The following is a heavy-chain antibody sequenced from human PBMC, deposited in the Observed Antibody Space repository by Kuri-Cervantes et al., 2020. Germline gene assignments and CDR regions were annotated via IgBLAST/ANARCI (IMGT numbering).Heavy chain of an antibody. J-gene: IGHJ4*02. CDR3: ARMGMGSVMVRGVRSHYYFDY. V-gene: IGHV3-53*01. CDR2: IFGGGRT. D-gene: IGHD3-10*01. CDR1: EFTVNSSY. Sequence: GGSLRLSCAASEFTVNSSYMSWVRQAPGKGLEWVSVIFGGGRTHYADSVKGRFTISRDHSKHTLHLQMNSLRAEDTAVYYCARMGMGSVMVRGVRSHYYFDYWGQGTLVTVSS.